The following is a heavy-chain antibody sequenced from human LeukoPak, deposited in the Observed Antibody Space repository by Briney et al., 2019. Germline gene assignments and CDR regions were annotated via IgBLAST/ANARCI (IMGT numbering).Heavy chain of an antibody. CDR1: GDSVSSNSAA. J-gene: IGHJ4*02. Sequence: SQTLSLTCAISGDSVSSNSAAWNWIRQSSSRGLEWLGRTYYRSKWYTDYAVSVKSRITINSDTSKNQFSLQLNSVTPEDTAVYYCARGAVAHFDYWGQGTLVTVSS. D-gene: IGHD6-19*01. CDR2: TYYRSKWYT. CDR3: ARGAVAHFDY. V-gene: IGHV6-1*01.